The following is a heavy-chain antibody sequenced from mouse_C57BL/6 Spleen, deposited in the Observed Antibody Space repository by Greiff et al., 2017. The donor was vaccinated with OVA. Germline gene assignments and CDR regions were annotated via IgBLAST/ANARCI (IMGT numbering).Heavy chain of an antibody. CDR1: GYTFTSYG. Sequence: VQLQQSGAELVRPGSSVKMSCKTSGYTFTSYGINWVKQRPGQGLEWIGYIYIGNGYTEYNEKFKGKATLTSDTSSSTAYMQLSSLTSEDSAIYFGVYYCGSSDWYFDGWGTGTTVTVSS. CDR3: VYYCGSSDWYFDG. CDR2: IYIGNGYT. J-gene: IGHJ1*03. V-gene: IGHV1-58*01. D-gene: IGHD1-1*01.